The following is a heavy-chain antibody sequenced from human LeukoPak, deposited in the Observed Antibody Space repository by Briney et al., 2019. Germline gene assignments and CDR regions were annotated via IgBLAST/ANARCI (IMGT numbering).Heavy chain of an antibody. CDR3: ARGRGYYDSSGYNNWFDP. V-gene: IGHV4-30-2*01. CDR2: IYHSGST. D-gene: IGHD3-22*01. Sequence: KSSQTLSLTCAVSGGSISSGGYSWSWIRQPPGKGLEWIGYIYHSGSTYYNPSLKSRVTISVDRSTHQFSLKLGSVTAADTAVYYCARGRGYYDSSGYNNWFDPWGQGTLVTVSS. CDR1: GGSISSGGYS. J-gene: IGHJ5*02.